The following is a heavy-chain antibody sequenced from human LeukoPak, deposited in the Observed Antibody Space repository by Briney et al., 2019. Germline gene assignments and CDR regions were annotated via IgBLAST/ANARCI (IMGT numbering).Heavy chain of an antibody. D-gene: IGHD6-19*01. CDR1: GFTFSSYW. Sequence: GGSLRLSCAASGFTFSSYWMHWVRQAPGKGLVWVSRINSDGSSTSYADSVKGRFTISRDNAKNTLYLQMNSLRAEDTAVYYCAREYGIAVAGTDNWFDPWGQGNLVTVSS. CDR2: INSDGSST. J-gene: IGHJ5*02. V-gene: IGHV3-74*01. CDR3: AREYGIAVAGTDNWFDP.